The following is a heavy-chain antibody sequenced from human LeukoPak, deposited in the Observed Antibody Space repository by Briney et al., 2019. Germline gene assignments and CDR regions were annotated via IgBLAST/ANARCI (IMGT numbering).Heavy chain of an antibody. CDR3: AKDLGVHWQVPYYSDF. V-gene: IGHV3-30*18. J-gene: IGHJ4*02. CDR2: TSYDGSSK. CDR1: GFTFSNYG. Sequence: PGRSLRLSCAASGFTFSNYGMHWVRQAPGKGLEWVAVTSYDGSSKYYADSVEGRFTISRDNSKNTLYLQMSSLRPEDTAVYYCAKDLGVHWQVPYYSDFWGQGTLVTVSS. D-gene: IGHD6-19*01.